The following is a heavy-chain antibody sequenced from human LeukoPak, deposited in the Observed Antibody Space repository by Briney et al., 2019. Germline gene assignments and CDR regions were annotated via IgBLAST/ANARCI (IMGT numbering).Heavy chain of an antibody. Sequence: GGSLRLSCAASGFTFSSYAMHWVRQAPGKGLEWVAVISYDGSNKYYADSVKGRFTISRDNSKNTLYLQMNSLRAEDTAVYYCARAITMIVESGFDYWGQGTLVTVSS. J-gene: IGHJ4*02. CDR2: ISYDGSNK. D-gene: IGHD3-22*01. CDR3: ARAITMIVESGFDY. CDR1: GFTFSSYA. V-gene: IGHV3-30-3*01.